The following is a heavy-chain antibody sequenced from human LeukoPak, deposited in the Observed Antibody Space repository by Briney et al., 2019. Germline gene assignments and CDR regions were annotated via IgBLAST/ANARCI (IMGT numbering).Heavy chain of an antibody. V-gene: IGHV4-4*02. J-gene: IGHJ4*02. CDR3: ARSEPSFYFDS. Sequence: SETLSLTCTVSGGSISSYYWSWVRQPPGKGLEWIGEIYHSGSTNYNPSLKSRVTISVDKSKNQFSLLLSSVTAADTAVYYCARSEPSFYFDSWGQGTLVTVSS. CDR2: IYHSGST. CDR1: GGSISSYY.